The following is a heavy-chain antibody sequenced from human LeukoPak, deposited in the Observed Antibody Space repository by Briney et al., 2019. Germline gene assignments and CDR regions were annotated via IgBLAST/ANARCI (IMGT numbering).Heavy chain of an antibody. J-gene: IGHJ6*03. D-gene: IGHD6-19*01. CDR1: GYTFTGYY. Sequence: APVKVSCKASGYTFTGYYMHWVRQAPGQGLEWMGWINPNSGGKNYAQKFQGRVIMTRDTSISTAYMELSRLRSDDTAVYYCARGVAYSSGWYWNYYYYMDVWGKGTTVTVSS. CDR2: INPNSGGK. V-gene: IGHV1-2*02. CDR3: ARGVAYSSGWYWNYYYYMDV.